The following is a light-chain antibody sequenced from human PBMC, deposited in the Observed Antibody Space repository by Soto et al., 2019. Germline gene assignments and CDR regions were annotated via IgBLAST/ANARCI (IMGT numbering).Light chain of an antibody. V-gene: IGKV1-5*03. CDR2: GAS. CDR3: QQYSNWSPYT. Sequence: DIQMTQSPSTLSASVGDRVTITCRASQSIGSRLAWYRQKPGKAPNLLIYGASTLEGAVPSRFSGSGSGTEFTLTISSLQPDDFATYYCQQYSNWSPYTFGLGTKLEIK. J-gene: IGKJ2*01. CDR1: QSIGSR.